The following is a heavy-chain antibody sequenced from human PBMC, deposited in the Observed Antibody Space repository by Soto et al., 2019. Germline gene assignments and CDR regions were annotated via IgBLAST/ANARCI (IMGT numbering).Heavy chain of an antibody. CDR1: GFTFRSYW. D-gene: IGHD2-2*01. J-gene: IGHJ6*01. CDR2: IDSDGSST. V-gene: IGHV3-74*01. Sequence: EVQLVESGGGLVQPGGSLRLSCAASGFTFRSYWMHWVRQVPGKGLVWVSRIDSDGSSTNYADSVKGRFTLSRDTARTSVYRQLNSLRPPHTGVNYFAIPVPAPVPHLYFYGLDAWGQGPTVTVSS. CDR3: AIPVPAPVPHLYFYGLDA.